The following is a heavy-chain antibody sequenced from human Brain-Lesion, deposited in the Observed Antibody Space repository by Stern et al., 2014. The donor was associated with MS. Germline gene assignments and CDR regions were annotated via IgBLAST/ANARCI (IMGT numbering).Heavy chain of an antibody. CDR2: IYYSGST. J-gene: IGHJ4*02. V-gene: IGHV4-31*03. CDR1: GGSLSRGGYY. D-gene: IGHD4-17*01. Sequence: QVQLQESGPVLVKPSQTLSLTCTVSGGSLSRGGYYLSWIRQPPGKGLEWIGSIYYSGSTYYNPSLKSRVTISVDTSKNQFSLKLSSVTAADTAVYYCARAPDYGDPGDYWGQGTLVTVSS. CDR3: ARAPDYGDPGDY.